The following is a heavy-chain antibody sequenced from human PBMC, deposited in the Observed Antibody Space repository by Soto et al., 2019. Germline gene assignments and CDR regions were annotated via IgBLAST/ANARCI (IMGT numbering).Heavy chain of an antibody. CDR1: GFTFSDYA. V-gene: IGHV3-23*01. J-gene: IGHJ4*02. Sequence: GGSLRLSCAASGFTFSDYAMSWVRQAPGKGLEWVSSISSGGGSPYYADSVKGRFTISRNNSKNTLFLQTNSLRAEDTAVYYCAKGDGRIVPRHFDYWGQGTLVTVSS. CDR3: AKGDGRIVPRHFDY. D-gene: IGHD1-26*01. CDR2: ISSGGGSP.